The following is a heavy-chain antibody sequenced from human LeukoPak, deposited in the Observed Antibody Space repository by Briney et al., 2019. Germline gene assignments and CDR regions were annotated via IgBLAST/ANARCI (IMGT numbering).Heavy chain of an antibody. CDR2: ISGSGGST. J-gene: IGHJ4*02. V-gene: IGHV3-23*01. Sequence: GGSLTLSCAASGFTFSRNCLTWVRQAPGKGLEWVSAISGSGGSTYYADSVKGRFTIPRDNSKNTLYLRMNSLRAEDTAVYYCAKDRRAGSYDYWGQGTLVTVSS. CDR1: GFTFSRNC. CDR3: AKDRRAGSYDY. D-gene: IGHD3-10*01.